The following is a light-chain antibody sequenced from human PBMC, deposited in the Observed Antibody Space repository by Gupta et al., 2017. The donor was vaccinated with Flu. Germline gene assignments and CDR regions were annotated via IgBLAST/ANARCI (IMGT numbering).Light chain of an antibody. CDR3: HQQGSSPWT. J-gene: IGKJ1*01. V-gene: IGKV3-20*01. CDR1: QNISSRY. CDR2: GAF. Sequence: EIVLTQSPGTLSLSPGERGTLSCWASQNISSRYLAWYQQKWGQAPRLLMYGAFNRATGIPDRFSGSESGTDFTLTISRLEPEDFAVYYCHQQGSSPWTFGQGTKVEIK.